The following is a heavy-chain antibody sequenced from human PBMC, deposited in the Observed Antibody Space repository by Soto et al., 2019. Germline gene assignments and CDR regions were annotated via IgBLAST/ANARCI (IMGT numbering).Heavy chain of an antibody. J-gene: IGHJ4*02. D-gene: IGHD4-17*01. CDR1: GFTFDDYA. CDR2: ISWNSGNL. V-gene: IGHV3-9*01. Sequence: EVQLVESGGGLVQPGRSPRLSCAASGFTFDDYAMHWVRKGPGKGLEWVSSISWNSGNLGYADSVKGRFTISRDNAKNSLYLQMNSLRGEDTALYYCAKGASTTVFAFNDYWGQGTLVTVSS. CDR3: AKGASTTVFAFNDY.